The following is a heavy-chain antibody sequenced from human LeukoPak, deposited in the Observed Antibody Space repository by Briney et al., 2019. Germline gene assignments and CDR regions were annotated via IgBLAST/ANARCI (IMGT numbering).Heavy chain of an antibody. J-gene: IGHJ3*02. Sequence: ASVKVSCKASGYTFSTYYMHWVRQAPGQGLEGMGIINPSGGSTNYAQKFQGRVTMTRDTSTSTVYMELSSLRSEDTALYYCARVPYYSDSSGYGRAFDIWGQGTMVTVSS. CDR2: INPSGGST. CDR1: GYTFSTYY. V-gene: IGHV1-46*01. D-gene: IGHD3-22*01. CDR3: ARVPYYSDSSGYGRAFDI.